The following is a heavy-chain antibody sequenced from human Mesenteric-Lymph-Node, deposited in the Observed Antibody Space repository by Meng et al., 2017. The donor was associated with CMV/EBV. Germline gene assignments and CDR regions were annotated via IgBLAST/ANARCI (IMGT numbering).Heavy chain of an antibody. CDR1: GYTFTSYA. CDR2: ISTYNGNT. J-gene: IGHJ4*02. D-gene: IGHD3-16*01. V-gene: IGHV1-18*01. Sequence: ASVKVSCKASGYTFTSYAMNWVRQAPGQGLEWMGWISTYNGNTNYARKFQGRVTMTTDTSTSTTYLELRSLRSDDTAVYYCARDEGGAVDYWGQGTLVTVSS. CDR3: ARDEGGAVDY.